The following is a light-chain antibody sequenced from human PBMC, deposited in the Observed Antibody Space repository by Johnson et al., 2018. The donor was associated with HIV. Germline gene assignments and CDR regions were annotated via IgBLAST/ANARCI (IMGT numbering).Light chain of an antibody. Sequence: QPVLTQPPSVSAAPGQTVNISCSGNVSNIESYFVSWYQQLPGAAPTLLIYEDNKRPSGIPDRFSGSKSGTSATLGITGLQPGDEADYYCGTWDSSLRSVFFGTGTKVTVL. V-gene: IGLV1-51*02. J-gene: IGLJ1*01. CDR2: EDN. CDR3: GTWDSSLRSVF. CDR1: VSNIESYF.